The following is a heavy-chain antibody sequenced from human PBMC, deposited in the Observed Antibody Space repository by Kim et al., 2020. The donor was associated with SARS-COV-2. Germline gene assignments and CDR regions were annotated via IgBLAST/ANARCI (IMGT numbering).Heavy chain of an antibody. D-gene: IGHD6-6*01. Sequence: NPSLKSRVTISVDKSKNQFSLKLSSVTAADTAVYYCARSIMEYSSSAEDYWGQGTLVTVSS. V-gene: IGHV4-4*02. CDR3: ARSIMEYSSSAEDY. J-gene: IGHJ4*02.